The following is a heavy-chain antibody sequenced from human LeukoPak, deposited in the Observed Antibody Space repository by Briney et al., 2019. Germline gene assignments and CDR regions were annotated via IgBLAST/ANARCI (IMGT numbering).Heavy chain of an antibody. CDR2: IYPGDSDT. CDR3: ARRVYNWNDDPAFDI. V-gene: IGHV5-51*01. CDR1: GYSFSSYW. D-gene: IGHD1-20*01. J-gene: IGHJ3*02. Sequence: GGSLQISCKGSGYSFSSYWIGWVRQLPGKGLEWMGIIYPGDSDTTYSPSFQGQVTISADKSISTAYLQWSSLKASDTAMYYCARRVYNWNDDPAFDIWGQGTLVTVSS.